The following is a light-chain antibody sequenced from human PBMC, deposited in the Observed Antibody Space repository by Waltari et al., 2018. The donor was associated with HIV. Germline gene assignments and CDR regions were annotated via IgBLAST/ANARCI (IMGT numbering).Light chain of an antibody. CDR1: HSILYNSNNNSY. V-gene: IGKV4-1*01. J-gene: IGKJ1*01. CDR3: QQYFSTPPT. Sequence: DIVMTQSPDSLAVSLGERATVNFRTTHSILYNSNNNSYLGWYQQKPGQPPQLSIYWASTPASWTPDRFTCSGSGTDFALTISSLQADDAAVYYCQQYFSTPPTFGQGTKV. CDR2: WAS.